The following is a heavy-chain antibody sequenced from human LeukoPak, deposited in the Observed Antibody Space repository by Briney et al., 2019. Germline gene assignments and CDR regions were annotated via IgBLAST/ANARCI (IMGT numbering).Heavy chain of an antibody. J-gene: IGHJ5*02. V-gene: IGHV1-69*01. CDR1: GGTFSSYA. CDR3: ARGRDLYYYDSSGYFTWFDP. D-gene: IGHD3-22*01. CDR2: IIPIFGTA. Sequence: ASVKVSCKASGGTFSSYAISWVRQAPGQGLEWMGGIIPIFGTANYAQKFQGRVTITADESTSTAYMELSSLRSEDTAVYYCARGRDLYYYDSSGYFTWFDPWGQGTLVTVSS.